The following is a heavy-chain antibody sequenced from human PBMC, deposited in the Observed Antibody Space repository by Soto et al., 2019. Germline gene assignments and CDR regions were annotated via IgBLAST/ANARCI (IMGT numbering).Heavy chain of an antibody. CDR3: ERLDSSDWFDP. CDR2: IYYSGST. Sequence: SETLSLTCTVSGGSISSGGYYWSWIRQHPGKGLEWIGYIYYSGSTYYNPSLKSRVTISVDTSKNQFSLKLSSVTAADTTVYYCERLDSSDWFDPWGQGTLVTVSS. D-gene: IGHD3-22*01. V-gene: IGHV4-31*03. CDR1: GGSISSGGYY. J-gene: IGHJ5*02.